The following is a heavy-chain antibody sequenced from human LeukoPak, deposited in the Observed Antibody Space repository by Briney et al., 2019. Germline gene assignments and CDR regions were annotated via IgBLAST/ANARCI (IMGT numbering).Heavy chain of an antibody. D-gene: IGHD2-15*01. CDR2: IRKDGGDK. CDR3: ARVMDCSGGSCYLFDY. J-gene: IGHJ4*02. CDR1: GFTFSNSW. Sequence: GGSLRLSCAASGFTFSNSWMIWVRQAPGKGLEWVANIRKDGGDKYYVDSVKGRFTISRDNAKNSLYLQMNSLRAEDTAVYYCARVMDCSGGSCYLFDYWSQGTLVTVSS. V-gene: IGHV3-7*01.